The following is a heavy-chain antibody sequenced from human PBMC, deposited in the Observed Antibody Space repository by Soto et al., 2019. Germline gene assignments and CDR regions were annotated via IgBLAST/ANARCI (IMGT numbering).Heavy chain of an antibody. V-gene: IGHV4-31*03. Sequence: QVQLQESGPGLVKPSQTLSLTCTLSGDSISSGGYYWTWIRQHPGKGLEWIGCLYYSGVTYYNPSLKSRVTKSVDTSKNQSSLKPSSVTAADTCVYYCARDLRGRGSGRFDPWGQGTLVTVSS. CDR2: LYYSGVT. D-gene: IGHD3-10*01. J-gene: IGHJ5*02. CDR3: ARDLRGRGSGRFDP. CDR1: GDSISSGGYY.